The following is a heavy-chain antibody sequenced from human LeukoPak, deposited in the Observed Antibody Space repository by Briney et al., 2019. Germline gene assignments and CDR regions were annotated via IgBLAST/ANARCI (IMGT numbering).Heavy chain of an antibody. CDR2: IYYSGST. CDR3: ARDGGTYGMDV. J-gene: IGHJ6*02. V-gene: IGHV4-30-4*02. Sequence: SETLSLTCTVSGGSISSGDYYWSWIRQPPGKGLEWIGYIYYSGSTYYNPSLKSRVTISVDTSKNQFSLKLHSVTASDTAVYYCARDGGTYGMDVWGQGTTVTVSS. CDR1: GGSISSGDYY. D-gene: IGHD3-16*01.